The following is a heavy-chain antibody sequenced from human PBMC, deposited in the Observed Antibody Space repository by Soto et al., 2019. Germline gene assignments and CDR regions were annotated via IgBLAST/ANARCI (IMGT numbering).Heavy chain of an antibody. J-gene: IGHJ4*02. D-gene: IGHD5-12*01. Sequence: GGSLRLPCAASGFTFSDHYMDWVRQAPGKGLEWIGRIKNKPKSYTTQYAASVKGRFTISRDDSINSLHLQMESLRADDTAVYYCARYIVATKYLDYWGQGTLVTVSS. CDR3: ARYIVATKYLDY. CDR1: GFTFSDHY. V-gene: IGHV3-72*01. CDR2: IKNKPKSYTT.